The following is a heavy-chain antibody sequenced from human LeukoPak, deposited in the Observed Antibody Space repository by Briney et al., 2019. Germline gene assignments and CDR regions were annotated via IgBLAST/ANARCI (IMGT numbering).Heavy chain of an antibody. Sequence: SETLSLTCAVSGGSISSGGYSWSWIRQPPGKGLEWIGYIYHTGSTYYNPSLKSRVTMSVDRSKSQFSLKLSSVTAADTAVYYCARDRGHVDYWGQGTLVTVSS. V-gene: IGHV4-30-2*01. CDR1: GGSISSGGYS. J-gene: IGHJ4*02. CDR2: IYHTGST. CDR3: ARDRGHVDY.